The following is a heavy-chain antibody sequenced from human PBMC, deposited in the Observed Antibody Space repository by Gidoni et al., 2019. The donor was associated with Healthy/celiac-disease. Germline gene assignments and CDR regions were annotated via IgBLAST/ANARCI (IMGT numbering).Heavy chain of an antibody. CDR2: IYHSGRT. Sequence: QVQLQESGPGLVKPSETLSLTCTVSGYSISSGYYWGWIRQPPGKGLEWIGSIYHSGRTHYNPSIKSRVTISVDTSKNQFSLKLSSVTAADTAVYYCARDGTAAAADYWGQGTLVTVSS. J-gene: IGHJ4*02. V-gene: IGHV4-38-2*02. D-gene: IGHD6-13*01. CDR3: ARDGTAAAADY. CDR1: GYSISSGYY.